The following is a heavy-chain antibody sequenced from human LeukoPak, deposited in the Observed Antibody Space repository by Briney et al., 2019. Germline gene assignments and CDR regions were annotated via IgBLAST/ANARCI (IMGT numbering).Heavy chain of an antibody. J-gene: IGHJ3*02. CDR2: IYYSGST. V-gene: IGHV4-59*08. D-gene: IGHD3-22*01. Sequence: SETLSLTCTVSGGSISGYYWSWIRQPPGKGLEWIGYIYYSGSTNYNPSLKSRVTISVDTSKSQFSLKLSSVTAADTAVYYCARYYYDSSGYFGNDAFDIWGQGTMVTVSS. CDR3: ARYYYDSSGYFGNDAFDI. CDR1: GGSISGYY.